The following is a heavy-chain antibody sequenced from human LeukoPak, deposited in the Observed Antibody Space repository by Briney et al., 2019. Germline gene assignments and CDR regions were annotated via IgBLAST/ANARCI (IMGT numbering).Heavy chain of an antibody. Sequence: SETLSLTCAVSGGSISSGGYSWSWIRQPPGKGLEWIGYIYYSGSTNYNPSLKSRVTISVDTSKNQFSLKLSSVTAADTAVYYCARSLTYYYYGMDVWGQGTTVTVSS. J-gene: IGHJ6*02. V-gene: IGHV4-61*08. CDR3: ARSLTYYYYGMDV. CDR2: IYYSGST. CDR1: GGSISSGGYS. D-gene: IGHD7-27*01.